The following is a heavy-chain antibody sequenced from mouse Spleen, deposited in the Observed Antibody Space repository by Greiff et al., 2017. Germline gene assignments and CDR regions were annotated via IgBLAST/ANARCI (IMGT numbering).Heavy chain of an antibody. D-gene: IGHD2-14*01. CDR2: IDPETGGT. V-gene: IGHV1-15*01. Sequence: VHLVESGAELVRPGASVTLSCKASGYTFTDYEMHWVKQTPVHGLEWIGAIDPETGGTAYNQKFKGKAILTADKSSSTAYMELRSLTSEDSAVYYCTRRGDYRYGYFDYWGQGTTLTVSS. J-gene: IGHJ2*01. CDR1: GYTFTDYE. CDR3: TRRGDYRYGYFDY.